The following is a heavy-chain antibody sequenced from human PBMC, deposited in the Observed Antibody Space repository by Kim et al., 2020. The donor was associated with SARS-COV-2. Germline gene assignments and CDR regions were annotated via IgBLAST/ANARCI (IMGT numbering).Heavy chain of an antibody. CDR2: IIPIFGTA. Sequence: SVKVSCKASGGTFSSYAISWVRQAPGQGLEWMGGIIPIFGTANYAQKFQGRVTITADESTSTAYMELSSLRSEDTAVYYCARVRVVRGVIKSDYYYGMDVWGQGTTVTVSS. J-gene: IGHJ6*02. CDR1: GGTFSSYA. CDR3: ARVRVVRGVIKSDYYYGMDV. D-gene: IGHD3-10*01. V-gene: IGHV1-69*13.